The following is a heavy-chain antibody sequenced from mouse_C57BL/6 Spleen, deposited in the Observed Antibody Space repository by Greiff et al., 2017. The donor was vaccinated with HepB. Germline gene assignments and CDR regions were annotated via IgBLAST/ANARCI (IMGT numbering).Heavy chain of an antibody. Sequence: VQLQQPGAELVKPGASVKLSCKASGYTFTSYWMHWVKQRPGQGLEWIGMIHPTSGSTNYNEKFKSKATLTVDKSSSTAYMQLSSLTSEDSAVYYCARAPLTTVVVRDSFDYWGQGTTLTVSS. J-gene: IGHJ2*01. CDR1: GYTFTSYW. D-gene: IGHD1-1*01. CDR2: IHPTSGST. CDR3: ARAPLTTVVVRDSFDY. V-gene: IGHV1-64*01.